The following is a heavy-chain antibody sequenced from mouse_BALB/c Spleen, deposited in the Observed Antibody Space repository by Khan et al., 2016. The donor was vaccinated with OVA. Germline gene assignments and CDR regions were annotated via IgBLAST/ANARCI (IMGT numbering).Heavy chain of an antibody. D-gene: IGHD2-14*01. Sequence: QIQLVQSGPELKKPGETVKTSCKASGYTFTNYGMNWVKQAPGKGLKWMGWINTYTGEPTYADDFKGRFAFSLETSASTAYLQINNLKNEDTATYFCARVGYNGTMDYGGQGTSVTVSS. CDR2: INTYTGEP. V-gene: IGHV9-3-1*01. CDR3: ARVGYNGTMDY. J-gene: IGHJ4*01. CDR1: GYTFTNYG.